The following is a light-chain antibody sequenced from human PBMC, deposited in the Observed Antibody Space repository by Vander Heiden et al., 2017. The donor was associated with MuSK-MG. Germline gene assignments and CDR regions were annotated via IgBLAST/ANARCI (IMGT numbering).Light chain of an antibody. CDR3: HRAERLALT. V-gene: IGKV1-33*01. J-gene: IGKJ4*02. CDR1: HDISNS. Sequence: DIQMTQSPSSLSASVGDRVTITCQASHDISNSLNWFQHKPGEAPKSLIYDASILEAGVPSTFSGRGSGTEFTFTISSLQPEDVGTYFCHRAERLALTFGGGTKVEI. CDR2: DAS.